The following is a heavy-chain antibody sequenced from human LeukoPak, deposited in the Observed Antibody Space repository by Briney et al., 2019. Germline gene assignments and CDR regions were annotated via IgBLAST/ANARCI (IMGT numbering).Heavy chain of an antibody. D-gene: IGHD6-25*01. CDR1: GYTFTNYR. CDR2: ISAYNGNT. Sequence: GASVKVSCKASGYTFTNYRISCFRQAPGQGLEWMGWISAYNGNTNYAQKLQGRVTMTTDTSTSTAYMELRSLRSDDTAVYYCATDCGSGWPPFDYWGQGTLVTVSS. J-gene: IGHJ4*02. CDR3: ATDCGSGWPPFDY. V-gene: IGHV1-18*01.